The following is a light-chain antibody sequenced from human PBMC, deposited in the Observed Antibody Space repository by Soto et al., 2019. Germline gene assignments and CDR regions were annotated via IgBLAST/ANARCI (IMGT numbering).Light chain of an antibody. CDR2: ATS. CDR1: QNIDRW. Sequence: IQMTQSPSSMSASVGDRGTITCRASQNIDRWLAWYQKKPGQVPKLLIWATSTLENGVPSRFSGSGSGTDFTLSINSLQPEDFATYYCHQAHTFPHTFGPGTKVDIK. CDR3: HQAHTFPHT. J-gene: IGKJ3*01. V-gene: IGKV1D-12*01.